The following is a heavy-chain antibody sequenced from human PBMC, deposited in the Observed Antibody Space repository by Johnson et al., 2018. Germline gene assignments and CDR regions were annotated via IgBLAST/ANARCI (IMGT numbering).Heavy chain of an antibody. Sequence: VQLVESGGGLVQPGRSLRLSCAASGFTFDDYAMHWVRQAPGKGLEWVSGISWNSGSIGYADSVKGRFTISRDTAKNSLYLQMNSLRAEDTALYYCAKAEVGSGWDYYYYGMDVWGQGTTVTVSS. V-gene: IGHV3-9*01. D-gene: IGHD6-19*01. J-gene: IGHJ6*02. CDR2: ISWNSGSI. CDR1: GFTFDDYA. CDR3: AKAEVGSGWDYYYYGMDV.